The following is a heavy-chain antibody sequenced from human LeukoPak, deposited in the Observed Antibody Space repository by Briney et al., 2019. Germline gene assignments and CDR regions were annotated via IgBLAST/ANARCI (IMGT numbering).Heavy chain of an antibody. V-gene: IGHV1-69*13. J-gene: IGHJ5*02. Sequence: SVKVSCKASGYTFTSYGISWVRQAPGQGLEWMGGIIPISGTANYAQKFQGRVTITADESTSTAYMELSSLRSEDTAVYYCAREGSDNWFDPWGQGTLVTVSS. CDR2: IIPISGTA. CDR1: GYTFTSYG. CDR3: AREGSDNWFDP.